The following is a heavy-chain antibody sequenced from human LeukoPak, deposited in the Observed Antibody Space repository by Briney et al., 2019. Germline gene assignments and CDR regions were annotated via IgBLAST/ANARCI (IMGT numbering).Heavy chain of an antibody. J-gene: IGHJ4*02. V-gene: IGHV3-74*01. CDR1: GFTFSSYW. CDR2: INSDGSST. CDR3: AREPSPLDYFDY. Sequence: GGSLRLSCAASGFTFSSYWMHWVRQAPGKGLVWVSRINSDGSSTSYADSEKGRFTISRDNAKNTLYLQMNSLRAEDTAVYYCAREPSPLDYFDYWGQGTLVTVSS.